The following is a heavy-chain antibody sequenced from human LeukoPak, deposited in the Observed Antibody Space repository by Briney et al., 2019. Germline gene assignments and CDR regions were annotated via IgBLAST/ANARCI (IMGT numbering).Heavy chain of an antibody. CDR3: ARDFIGRYWYFDL. D-gene: IGHD3-16*02. CDR2: IYYSGST. V-gene: IGHV4-59*01. Sequence: SETLSLTCTVSGGSISTYFWSWIRQPPGKGLEWIGYIYYSGSTNYNPSLKSRVTISLDTSKNQFSLKLSSVTAADTAVYYCARDFIGRYWYFDLWGRGTLVTVSS. CDR1: GGSISTYF. J-gene: IGHJ2*01.